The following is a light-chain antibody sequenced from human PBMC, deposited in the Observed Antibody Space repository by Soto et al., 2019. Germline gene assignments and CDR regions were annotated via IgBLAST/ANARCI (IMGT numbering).Light chain of an antibody. CDR1: QYISVY. CDR3: QKFNTAPLT. CDR2: SAS. V-gene: IGKV1-27*01. Sequence: DIQMTQSPSSLSASVGDRVTITCRASQYISVYLAWYQKKPGKVPKLLIYSASTLQSGVPSRFSGSGSVTDFTLTISSLQPEDVATYYCQKFNTAPLTFGQGTRLVIK. J-gene: IGKJ5*01.